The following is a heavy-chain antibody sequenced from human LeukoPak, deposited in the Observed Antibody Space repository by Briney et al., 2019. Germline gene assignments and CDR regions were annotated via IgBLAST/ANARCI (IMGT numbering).Heavy chain of an antibody. CDR3: AKGLYGSDY. CDR2: ISVAGDT. CDR1: GFTFSSYG. D-gene: IGHD2-8*01. V-gene: IGHV3-13*01. Sequence: GGSLRLSCAASGFTFSSYGMHWVRQTTGEGLEWVSGISVAGDTFYPGSVRGRFTVSRENAKNSLYLQMSTQRAGDTAVYYCAKGLYGSDYWGQGTLVTVSS. J-gene: IGHJ4*02.